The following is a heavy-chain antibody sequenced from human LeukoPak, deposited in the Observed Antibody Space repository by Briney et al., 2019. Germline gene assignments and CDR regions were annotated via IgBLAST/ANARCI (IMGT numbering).Heavy chain of an antibody. V-gene: IGHV3-33*01. CDR1: GFTFSSYG. D-gene: IGHD3-3*01. J-gene: IGHJ4*02. CDR3: ARDFWSGYYDY. Sequence: PGGSLRLSCAASGFTFSSYGMHWVRQAPGKGLEWVAVIWYDGSNKYYADSVKGRFTISRDNSRNTLYLQMNSLRAEDTAVYYCARDFWSGYYDYWGQGTLVTVSS. CDR2: IWYDGSNK.